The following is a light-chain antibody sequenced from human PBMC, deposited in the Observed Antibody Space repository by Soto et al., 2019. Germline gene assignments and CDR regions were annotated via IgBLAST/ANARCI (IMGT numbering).Light chain of an antibody. CDR3: AAYASTSVRV. V-gene: IGLV2-14*03. J-gene: IGLJ1*01. CDR1: NNDVGAYNY. CDR2: EVS. Sequence: QSALTQPASVSGSPGQSITISCTGTNNDVGAYNYVSWYQQHPGKAPKVMIYEVSDRASGVSNRFSGSKSGNTASLTISGLQAEDEADYYCAAYASTSVRVFGTGTKLTVL.